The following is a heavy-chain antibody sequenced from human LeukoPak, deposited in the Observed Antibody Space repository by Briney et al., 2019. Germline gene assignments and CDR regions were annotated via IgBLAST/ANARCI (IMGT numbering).Heavy chain of an antibody. CDR3: ARGLGRKNTYYDYVWGRSSGAFDI. Sequence: SETLSLTCTVSGYSISSGYYWGWIRQPPGKGLEWIGSIYHSGSTYYNPSLKSRVTISVDTSKNQFSLKLSSVTAADTAVYYCARGLGRKNTYYDYVWGRSSGAFDIWGQGTMVTVSS. V-gene: IGHV4-38-2*02. J-gene: IGHJ3*02. CDR2: IYHSGST. CDR1: GYSISSGYY. D-gene: IGHD3-16*01.